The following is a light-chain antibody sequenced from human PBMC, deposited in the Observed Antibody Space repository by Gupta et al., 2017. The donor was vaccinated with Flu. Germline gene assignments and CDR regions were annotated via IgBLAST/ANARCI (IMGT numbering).Light chain of an antibody. Sequence: SSLYASVGDRVTSTCRASQSIRNYLNWYKKKPGEAPKLLVYRASSWQSGVPSRFSGSGFGKDLPLTISSRQPEDCARYFCRQIESKPLLTFGHGTKVDIK. CDR1: QSIRNY. J-gene: IGKJ1*01. CDR3: RQIESKPLLT. CDR2: RAS. V-gene: IGKV1-39*01.